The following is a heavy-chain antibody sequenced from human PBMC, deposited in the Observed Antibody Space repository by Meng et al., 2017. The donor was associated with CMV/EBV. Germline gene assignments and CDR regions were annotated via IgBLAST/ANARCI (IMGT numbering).Heavy chain of an antibody. CDR2: INHSGST. CDR1: GGSFSGYY. Sequence: SETLSLTCAVYGGSFSGYYWSWIRRPPGKGLEWIGEINHSGSTNYNPSLKSRVTISVDTSKNQFSLKLSSVTAADTAVYYCARGLLGRMSYGMDVWGQGPTVTVSS. J-gene: IGHJ6*02. V-gene: IGHV4-34*01. D-gene: IGHD2-8*02. CDR3: ARGLLGRMSYGMDV.